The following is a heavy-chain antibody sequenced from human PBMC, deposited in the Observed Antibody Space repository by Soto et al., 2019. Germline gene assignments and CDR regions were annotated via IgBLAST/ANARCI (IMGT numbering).Heavy chain of an antibody. D-gene: IGHD3-22*01. V-gene: IGHV3-64D*06. Sequence: GGSLRLSCSASGFTFSSYAMHWVRQAPGKGLEYVSAISSNGGSTYYADSVKGRFTISRDNSKNTLYLQMSSLRAEDTAVYYCVKDRGFTMIVTTHFDYWGQGTLVTVSS. CDR1: GFTFSSYA. CDR3: VKDRGFTMIVTTHFDY. J-gene: IGHJ4*02. CDR2: ISSNGGST.